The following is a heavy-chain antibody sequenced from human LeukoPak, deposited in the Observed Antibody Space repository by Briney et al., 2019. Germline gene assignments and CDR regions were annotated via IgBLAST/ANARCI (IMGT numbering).Heavy chain of an antibody. CDR2: ISGSGGST. J-gene: IGHJ4*02. D-gene: IGHD6-19*01. CDR1: GFTFSSYA. CDR3: AKVSGDSSGWYVGYYFDY. V-gene: IGHV3-23*01. Sequence: GGSLRLFCAASGFTFSSYAMSWVRQAPGKGLEWVSAISGSGGSTYYADSVKGRFTISRDNSKNTLYLQMNSLRAEDTAVYYCAKVSGDSSGWYVGYYFDYWGQGTLVTVSS.